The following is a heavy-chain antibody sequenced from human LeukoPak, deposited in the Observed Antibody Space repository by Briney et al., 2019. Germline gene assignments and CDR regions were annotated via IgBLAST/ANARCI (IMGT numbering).Heavy chain of an antibody. V-gene: IGHV3-33*01. CDR1: GFTFSNYG. CDR3: TRDLTVATIRTPLQH. CDR2: IWYDGSNK. Sequence: GGSLRLSCAASGFTFSNYGMHWVRQAPGKGLEWVAVIWYDGSNKYYADSVKGRFTISRDKSNNTVHLQMNGLRAEDTAVYYCTRDLTVATIRTPLQHWGQGTLVTVSS. J-gene: IGHJ1*01. D-gene: IGHD5-12*01.